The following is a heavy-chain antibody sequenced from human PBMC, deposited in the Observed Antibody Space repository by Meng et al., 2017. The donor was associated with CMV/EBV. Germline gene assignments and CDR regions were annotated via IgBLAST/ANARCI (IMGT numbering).Heavy chain of an antibody. CDR1: GYTFTSYY. Sequence: QVQSVQSGAEVQTPGASVKVSCTASGYTFTSYYMHWVRQSPGQGLEWMGIINPSGGSTSYAQQFQGRVTMTRDTSTSTVYMELSSLRSEDTAVYYCALAEYSSSLFDYWGQGTLVTVSS. V-gene: IGHV1-46*01. J-gene: IGHJ4*02. CDR2: INPSGGST. CDR3: ALAEYSSSLFDY. D-gene: IGHD6-13*01.